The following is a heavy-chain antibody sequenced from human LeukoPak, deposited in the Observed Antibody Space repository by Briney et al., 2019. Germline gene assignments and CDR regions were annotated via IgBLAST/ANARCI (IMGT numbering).Heavy chain of an antibody. V-gene: IGHV1-24*01. CDR2: FDPEDGET. CDR3: ATGQWLVGTPFDY. CDR1: GYTLTELS. D-gene: IGHD6-19*01. J-gene: IGHJ4*02. Sequence: ASVKVSCKVSGYTLTELSMHWVQQAPGKGLEWMGGFDPEDGETIYAQKFQGRVTMTEDTSTDTAYMELSSLRSEDTAVYYCATGQWLVGTPFDYWGQGTLVTVSS.